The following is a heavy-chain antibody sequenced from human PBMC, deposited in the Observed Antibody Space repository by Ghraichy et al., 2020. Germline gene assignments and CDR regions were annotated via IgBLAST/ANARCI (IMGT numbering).Heavy chain of an antibody. CDR3: AKELVGGSSWYGFY. CDR2: ISWNSGSI. V-gene: IGHV3-9*01. D-gene: IGHD6-13*01. J-gene: IGHJ4*02. CDR1: GFTFDDYA. Sequence: GGSLRLSCAASGFTFDDYAMHWVRQAPGKGLEWVSGISWNSGSIGYADSVKGRFTISRDNAKNSLYLQMNSLRAEDTALYYCAKELVGGSSWYGFYWGQGTLVTVSS.